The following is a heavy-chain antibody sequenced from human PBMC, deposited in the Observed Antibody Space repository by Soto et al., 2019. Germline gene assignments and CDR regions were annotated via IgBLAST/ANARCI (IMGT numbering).Heavy chain of an antibody. J-gene: IGHJ5*02. CDR1: GASVSTGAYY. V-gene: IGHV4-31*03. CDR3: VRALRHTAMVHPWFDP. CDR2: VYESGYT. Sequence: SETLSLTCTVSGASVSTGAYYWGWVRQRPGRGLEWIGYVYESGYTYYNMSRKSRRTISLDRSNNQFSLCLPSVTEADTAVSYCVRALRHTAMVHPWFDPWRQGTLVTVSS. D-gene: IGHD5-18*01.